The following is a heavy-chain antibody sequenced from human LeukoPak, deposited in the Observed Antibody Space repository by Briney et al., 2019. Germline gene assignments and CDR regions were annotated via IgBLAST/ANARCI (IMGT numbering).Heavy chain of an antibody. J-gene: IGHJ4*02. Sequence: PEASVKVSCKASGYTFTSYGICWVRQAPGQGLEWMGWISAYNGNTNYAQKFQGRVTMTTDTSTSTAYMELRSLISDDTAVYYCARDRVVRGVISVEAFDYWGQGTLVTVSS. CDR1: GYTFTSYG. CDR3: ARDRVVRGVISVEAFDY. V-gene: IGHV1-18*01. CDR2: ISAYNGNT. D-gene: IGHD3-10*01.